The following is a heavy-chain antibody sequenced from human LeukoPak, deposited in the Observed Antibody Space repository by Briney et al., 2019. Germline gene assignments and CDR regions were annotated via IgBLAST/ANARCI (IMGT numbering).Heavy chain of an antibody. Sequence: GGSLRLSCAASGFTFSSYGMHWVRQAPGKGLEWVAVISYDGSNKYYADSVKGRFTISRDNSKNTLYLQMNSLRAEDTAVYYCAKGFDYYDSSGYHLWGQGTLVTVSS. J-gene: IGHJ5*02. CDR3: AKGFDYYDSSGYHL. CDR1: GFTFSSYG. D-gene: IGHD3-22*01. V-gene: IGHV3-30*18. CDR2: ISYDGSNK.